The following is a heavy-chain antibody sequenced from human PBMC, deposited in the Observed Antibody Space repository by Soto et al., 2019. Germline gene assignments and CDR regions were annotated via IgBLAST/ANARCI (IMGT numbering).Heavy chain of an antibody. CDR2: IKSRTAGGAT. Sequence: EVQVVESGGGLVKPGGSLRLSCAASGFTFINAWMNWVRQAPGKGLEWVGRIKSRTAGGATDYVAPVKGRFTISRDDSKTTLYLEMNSLKTDDTAVYYCTTDGDFWGQGTLVTVSS. J-gene: IGHJ4*02. CDR1: GFTFINAW. CDR3: TTDGDF. V-gene: IGHV3-15*07.